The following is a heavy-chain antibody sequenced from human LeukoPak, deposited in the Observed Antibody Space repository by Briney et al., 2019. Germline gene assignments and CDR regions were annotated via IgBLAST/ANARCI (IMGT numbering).Heavy chain of an antibody. J-gene: IGHJ4*02. D-gene: IGHD2-2*01. V-gene: IGHV5-51*01. CDR3: ARVDLYCSSTSCYSFDY. CDR2: IYPGDSDT. Sequence: GESLKISCKGFGYSFTSYWIAWVRQVPGKGLEWVGIIYPGDSDTRYSPSFQGQVTISGDKSISTVYLQWSSLKASDTAMYYCARVDLYCSSTSCYSFDYWGQGTLVTVSS. CDR1: GYSFTSYW.